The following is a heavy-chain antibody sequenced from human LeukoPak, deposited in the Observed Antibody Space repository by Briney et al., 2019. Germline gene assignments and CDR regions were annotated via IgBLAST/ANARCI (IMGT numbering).Heavy chain of an antibody. CDR2: IYNDGSST. V-gene: IGHV3-74*01. CDR3: ARQSESYFDS. J-gene: IGHJ4*02. CDR1: GFTFSSYW. Sequence: GGSLRLSGAASGFTFSSYWMHWVRQAPGKGLVWVSRIYNDGSSTSYADSVKGRFTISRDNAKNTLNLQMNSLRAEDTAVYYCARQSESYFDSWGQGTLVTVSS.